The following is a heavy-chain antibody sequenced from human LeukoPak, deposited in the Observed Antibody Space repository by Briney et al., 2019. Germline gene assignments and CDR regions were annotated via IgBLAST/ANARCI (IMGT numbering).Heavy chain of an antibody. J-gene: IGHJ6*04. V-gene: IGHV3-64*01. CDR1: GFSFSTYA. Sequence: GGSLRLSCAASGFSFSTYAMHWVRQAPGKGLEFVSAISSNGVSTYYAISVKGRFTISRDNSKSTLYLQVGSLRAEDMAVYYCAREGITIFARDVWGKGATVTVSS. CDR3: AREGITIFARDV. CDR2: ISSNGVST. D-gene: IGHD3-3*01.